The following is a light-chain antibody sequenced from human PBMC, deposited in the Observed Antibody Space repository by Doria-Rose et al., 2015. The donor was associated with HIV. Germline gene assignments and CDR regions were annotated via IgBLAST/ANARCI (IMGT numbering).Light chain of an antibody. CDR3: QQYSTSRGT. V-gene: IGKV3-20*01. CDR2: DAS. CDR1: QRVKSSY. Sequence: EIVLTQSPGTLSLSPGERATLSCRASQRVKSSYLAWYQHRPCQAPRLLIYDASSRATVIPDRFSGSGSGSDFTLTISRLEPEDVAVYYCQQYSTSRGTFGQGTRLEIK. J-gene: IGKJ5*01.